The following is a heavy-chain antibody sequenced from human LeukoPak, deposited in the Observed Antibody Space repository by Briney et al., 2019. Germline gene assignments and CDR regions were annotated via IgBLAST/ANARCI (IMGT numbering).Heavy chain of an antibody. V-gene: IGHV3-9*03. D-gene: IGHD6-6*01. CDR2: ISWNSGSI. J-gene: IGHJ2*01. Sequence: GRSLRLSCAASGFAFDDYAMHWVRQAPGKGLEWVSGISWNSGSIGYADSVKGQFTISRDNAKNSLYLQMNSLRAEDMALYYCAKTAPLVSSSAGGYFDLWGRGTLVTVSS. CDR3: AKTAPLVSSSAGGYFDL. CDR1: GFAFDDYA.